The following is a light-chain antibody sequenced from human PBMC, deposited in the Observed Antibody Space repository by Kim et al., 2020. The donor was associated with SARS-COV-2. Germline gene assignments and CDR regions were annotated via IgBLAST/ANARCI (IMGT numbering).Light chain of an antibody. V-gene: IGKV1-39*01. CDR3: QQSYTTPYT. CDR1: QSIDTY. Sequence: DIQMTQSPSSLSASVGDSVTITCRASQSIDTYLNWYQQKPGIAPKFLIYAASNLQSGVPSRFSGSGSGTDFTLTIRSLQPDDFATYYCQQSYTTPYTFGQGTKLEI. J-gene: IGKJ2*01. CDR2: AAS.